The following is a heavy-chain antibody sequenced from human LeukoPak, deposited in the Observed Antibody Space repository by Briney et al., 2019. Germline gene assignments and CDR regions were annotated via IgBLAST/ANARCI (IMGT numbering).Heavy chain of an antibody. J-gene: IGHJ4*02. CDR3: ARGGYNYYFDY. V-gene: IGHV1-69*06. CDR2: IIPIFGTA. CDR1: GGTFSSYA. Sequence: ASVKVSCKASGGTFSSYAISWVRQAPGQGLEWVGGIIPIFGTANYAQKFQGRVTITADKSTSTAYMELSSLRSEDTAVYYCARGGYNYYFDYWGQGTLVTVSS. D-gene: IGHD5-24*01.